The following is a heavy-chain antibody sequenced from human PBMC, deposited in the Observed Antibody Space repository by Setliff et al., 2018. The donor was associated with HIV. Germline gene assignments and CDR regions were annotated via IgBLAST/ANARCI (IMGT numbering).Heavy chain of an antibody. CDR3: ARARTIGVSAVFFDP. CDR1: GGSMSSGSYA. CDR2: VYVAGTV. Sequence: SETLSLTCSVSGGSMSSGSYAWTWLRQPAGKEPELIGHVYVAGTVIYNPSLASRLTISIVPSKNQFSLDLTSVTAADTGKYYCARARTIGVSAVFFDPWGQGIPVTVS. D-gene: IGHD3-3*01. J-gene: IGHJ5*02. V-gene: IGHV4-61*09.